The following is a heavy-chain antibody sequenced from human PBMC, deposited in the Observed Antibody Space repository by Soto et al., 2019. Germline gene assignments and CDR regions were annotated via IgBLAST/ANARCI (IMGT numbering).Heavy chain of an antibody. J-gene: IGHJ4*02. CDR3: ARLYGGTLDY. CDR1: GGSISSYY. V-gene: IGHV4-59*08. Sequence: QVQLQESGPGLVKPSETLSLTCTVSGGSISSYYWSWIRQPPGKGLEWIGYIYYSGSTNYNPSLXRXVXRXXDTSQNQFSLKLRSVTAADTAVYYCARLYGGTLDYWGQGTLVTVSS. D-gene: IGHD4-17*01. CDR2: IYYSGST.